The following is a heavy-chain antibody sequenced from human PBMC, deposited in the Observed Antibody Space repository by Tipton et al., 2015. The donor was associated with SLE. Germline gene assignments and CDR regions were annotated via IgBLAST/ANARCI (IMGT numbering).Heavy chain of an antibody. CDR2: IRYDGSNK. V-gene: IGHV3-30*02. CDR3: ARERGLAYCGGDCYSYFDY. D-gene: IGHD2-21*01. CDR1: GFTFSSYG. J-gene: IGHJ4*03. Sequence: SLRLSCAASGFTFSSYGMHWVRQAPGKGLEWVAFIRYDGSNKYYADSVKGRFTISRDNSKNTLYLQMNSLRAEDTAVYYCARERGLAYCGGDCYSYFDYWGKGTTVTVSS.